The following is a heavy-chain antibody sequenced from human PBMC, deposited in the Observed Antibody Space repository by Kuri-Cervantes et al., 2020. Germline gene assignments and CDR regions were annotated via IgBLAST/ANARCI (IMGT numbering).Heavy chain of an antibody. CDR1: GGSISSYY. Sequence: ESLKISCTVSGGSISSYYWSWIRQPPGKGLEWIGYIYYSGSTNYNPSLKSRVTISVDTSKNQLSLKLSSVTAADTAVYYCARDRQWFGEYDYWGQGTLVTVSS. CDR2: IYYSGST. CDR3: ARDRQWFGEYDY. D-gene: IGHD3-10*01. V-gene: IGHV4-59*01. J-gene: IGHJ4*02.